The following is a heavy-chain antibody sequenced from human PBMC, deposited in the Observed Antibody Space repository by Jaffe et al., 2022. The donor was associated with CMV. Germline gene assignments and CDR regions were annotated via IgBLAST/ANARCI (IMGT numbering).Heavy chain of an antibody. CDR1: GYSFTSYW. Sequence: EVQLVQSGAEVKKPGESLKISCKGSGYSFTSYWIGWVRQMPGKGLEWMGIIYPGDSDTRYSPSFQGQVTISADKSISTAYLQWSSLKASDTAMYYCARCLYDSTSEYYFDYWGQGTLVTVSS. V-gene: IGHV5-51*01. D-gene: IGHD3-22*01. J-gene: IGHJ4*02. CDR3: ARCLYDSTSEYYFDY. CDR2: IYPGDSDT.